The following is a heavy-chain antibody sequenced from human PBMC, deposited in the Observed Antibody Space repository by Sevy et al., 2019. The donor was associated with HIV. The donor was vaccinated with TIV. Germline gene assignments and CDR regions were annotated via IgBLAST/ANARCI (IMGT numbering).Heavy chain of an antibody. CDR1: GFTFTTYA. Sequence: GGSLRLSCAASGFTFTTYAMGWVRQAPGKGLKWVSTLSGSGASTYYADSVKGRFTISRDNSKNTLFLQMESLRAEDTAVYYCAKDFYDSSGYYPMEAFDIWGQGTMVTVSS. J-gene: IGHJ3*02. D-gene: IGHD3-22*01. V-gene: IGHV3-23*01. CDR2: LSGSGAST. CDR3: AKDFYDSSGYYPMEAFDI.